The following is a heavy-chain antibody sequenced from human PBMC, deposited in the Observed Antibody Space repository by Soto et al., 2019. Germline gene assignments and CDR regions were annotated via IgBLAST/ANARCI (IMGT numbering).Heavy chain of an antibody. CDR2: INPDNGNT. V-gene: IGHV1-3*01. CDR3: ARGIATGQLDP. D-gene: IGHD2-15*01. Sequence: AAVKVSCKARGCTFSRYTMNWVRQAPGQRLEWMGWINPDNGNTKSSQKFQDRVIITRDTSASTAYMDLRSLRSEDTAVYYCARGIATGQLDPWGQGTLVTVSS. CDR1: GCTFSRYT. J-gene: IGHJ5*02.